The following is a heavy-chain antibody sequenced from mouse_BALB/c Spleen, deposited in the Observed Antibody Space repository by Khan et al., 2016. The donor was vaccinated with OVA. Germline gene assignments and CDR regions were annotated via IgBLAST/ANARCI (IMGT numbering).Heavy chain of an antibody. CDR2: ISYSGGT. D-gene: IGHD1-1*01. V-gene: IGHV3-2*02. CDR3: TRGNYYGYYVDY. Sequence: VQLKESGPGLVKPSQSLSLTCTVTGSSITSGYAWNWIRQFPGNKLEWMGYISYSGGTSYNPSLKSRISIPRDTSKNQFFLPFNSLTTEDTATYDCTRGNYYGYYVDYWGQGTTLTVSS. J-gene: IGHJ2*01. CDR1: GSSITSGYA.